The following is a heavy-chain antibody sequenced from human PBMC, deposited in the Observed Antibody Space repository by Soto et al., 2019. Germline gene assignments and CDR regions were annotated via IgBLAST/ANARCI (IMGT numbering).Heavy chain of an antibody. Sequence: QVQLQESGPGLVKPSQTLSLTCTVSGGSISSGGYYWSWIRQHPGKVLEWIGYIYYSGSTYYNPSLKSRVTISVDTSKNQFSLKLSSVTAADTAVYYCARGDDCSGGSCYRFYYYYGMDVWGQGTTVTVSS. CDR3: ARGDDCSGGSCYRFYYYYGMDV. V-gene: IGHV4-31*03. CDR1: GGSISSGGYY. D-gene: IGHD2-15*01. CDR2: IYYSGST. J-gene: IGHJ6*02.